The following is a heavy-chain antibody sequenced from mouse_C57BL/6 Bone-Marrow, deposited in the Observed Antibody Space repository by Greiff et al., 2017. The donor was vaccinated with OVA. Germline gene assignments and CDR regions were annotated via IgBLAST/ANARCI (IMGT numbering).Heavy chain of an antibody. D-gene: IGHD2-2*01. V-gene: IGHV1-15*01. Sequence: VHLVESGAELVRPGATVTLSCKASGYTFTDYEMHWVKQTPVHGLEWIGAIDPETGGTAYNQKFKGKAILTADKSSSTAYMELRSLTSEDSAVYYCTGWKLAGFQAYWGQGTLVTVSA. CDR1: GYTFTDYE. CDR3: TGWKLAGFQAY. CDR2: IDPETGGT. J-gene: IGHJ3*01.